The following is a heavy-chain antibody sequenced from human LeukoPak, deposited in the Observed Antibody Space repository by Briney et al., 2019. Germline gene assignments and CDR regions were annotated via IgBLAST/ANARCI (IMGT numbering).Heavy chain of an antibody. CDR2: IYTSGST. V-gene: IGHV4-4*07. D-gene: IGHD3-10*01. J-gene: IGHJ4*02. CDR3: ARGRYYGSGSYTNYDY. Sequence: PSETLSLTCTVSGGPISSYYWSWIRQPAGKGLEWIGRIYTSGSTNYNPSLKSRVTMSVDTSKNQFSLKLSSVTAADTAVYYCARGRYYGSGSYTNYDYWGQGTLVTVSS. CDR1: GGPISSYY.